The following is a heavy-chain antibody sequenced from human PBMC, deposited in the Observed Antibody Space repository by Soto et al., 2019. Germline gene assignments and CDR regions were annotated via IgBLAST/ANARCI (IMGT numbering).Heavy chain of an antibody. D-gene: IGHD6-13*01. Sequence: EVHLLESGGGLVHPGKSLRLSCGASGFTFSSCVMTWVRQAPGKGLEWVSCITDSGTGTYYADSVKGRFTISRDNSKNTMYLQMNNLRAEDSGVYYCAKGLINGRWYAEDWGQGTLVTVSS. CDR1: GFTFSSCV. J-gene: IGHJ4*02. CDR2: ITDSGTGT. CDR3: AKGLINGRWYAED. V-gene: IGHV3-23*01.